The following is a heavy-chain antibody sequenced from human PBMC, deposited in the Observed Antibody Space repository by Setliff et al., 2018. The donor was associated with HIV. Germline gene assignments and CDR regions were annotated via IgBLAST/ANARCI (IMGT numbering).Heavy chain of an antibody. D-gene: IGHD5-18*01. CDR1: GYTFTGYF. J-gene: IGHJ4*02. Sequence: ASVKVSCKASGYTFTGYFVHWVRQAPEQGLEWMGRINPNTDDTKYAEKFQGRVTMTRETSISTAYMELSRLRSDDTAVYYCARLRYTTMGGLDYWGQGSLVTVSS. CDR3: ARLRYTTMGGLDY. CDR2: INPNTDDT. V-gene: IGHV1-2*06.